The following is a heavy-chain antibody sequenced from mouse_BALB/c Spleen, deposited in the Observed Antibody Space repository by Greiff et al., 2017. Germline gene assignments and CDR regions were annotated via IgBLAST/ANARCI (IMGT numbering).Heavy chain of an antibody. Sequence: QVQLQQPGAELVKPGASVKLSCKASGYTFTSYWMHWVKQRPGQGLEWIGEIDPSDSYTNYNQKFKGKATLTVDKSSSTAYMQLSSLTSEDSAVYYCARRASHSSFAYWGQGTLVTVSA. D-gene: IGHD3-3*01. J-gene: IGHJ3*01. CDR2: IDPSDSYT. V-gene: IGHV1-69*02. CDR3: ARRASHSSFAY. CDR1: GYTFTSYW.